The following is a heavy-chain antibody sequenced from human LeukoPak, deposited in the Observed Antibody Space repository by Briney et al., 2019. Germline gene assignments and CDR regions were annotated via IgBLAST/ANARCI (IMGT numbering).Heavy chain of an antibody. V-gene: IGHV3-30*02. J-gene: IGHJ6*03. CDR1: GFTFSSYG. D-gene: IGHD2-8*01. Sequence: GGSLRLSCAASGFTFSSYGMHWVRQAPGKGLERVAYIQYDGSIEQYADSVMGRFSISRDSYKNILYLQLNSLRAEDTAVYYCAKDRCSNGIGCYYYYMDVWGKGTTVTISS. CDR2: IQYDGSIE. CDR3: AKDRCSNGIGCYYYYMDV.